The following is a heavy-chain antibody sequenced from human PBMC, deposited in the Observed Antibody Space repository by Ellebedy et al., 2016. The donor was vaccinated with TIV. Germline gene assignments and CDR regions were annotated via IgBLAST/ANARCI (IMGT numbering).Heavy chain of an antibody. V-gene: IGHV3-72*01. J-gene: IGHJ5*02. Sequence: GESLKISCAASGFTFSDHYMDWVRQAPGKGLECVGRIRNKPRSYTIEYAASVKGRFTISRDDSKNSLYLQMNSLKTEDTAVYYCARCGSYYWLDPWGQGTLVTVSS. CDR3: ARCGSYYWLDP. D-gene: IGHD1-26*01. CDR2: IRNKPRSYTI. CDR1: GFTFSDHY.